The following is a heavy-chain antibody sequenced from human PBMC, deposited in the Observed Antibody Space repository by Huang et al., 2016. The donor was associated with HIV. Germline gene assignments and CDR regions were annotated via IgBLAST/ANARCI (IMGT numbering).Heavy chain of an antibody. J-gene: IGHJ3*02. D-gene: IGHD1-1*01. Sequence: QVQLQQWGAGLLKPSETLSLTCAVYGGSFSGYYWSWIRQSPGKGLEWIGEINQSGSTNYNPYLKSRLTISVDTSKNQFSRKLSSVTAADTAVYYCARERMMSWLDDHDAFDIWGQGTMVTVSS. CDR1: GGSFSGYY. CDR2: INQSGST. V-gene: IGHV4-34*01. CDR3: ARERMMSWLDDHDAFDI.